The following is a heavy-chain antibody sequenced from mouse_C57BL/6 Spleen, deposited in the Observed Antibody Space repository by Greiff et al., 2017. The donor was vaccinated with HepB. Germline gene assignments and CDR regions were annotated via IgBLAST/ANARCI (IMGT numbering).Heavy chain of an antibody. V-gene: IGHV5-17*01. CDR1: GFTFSDYG. CDR3: ARAEGSTFDY. CDR2: ISSGSSTI. J-gene: IGHJ2*01. D-gene: IGHD1-1*01. Sequence: EVMLVESGGGLVKPGGSLKLSCAASGFTFSDYGMHWVRQAPEKGLEWVAYISSGSSTIYYADTVKGRFTISRDNAKNTLFLQMTSLRSEDTAMYYCARAEGSTFDYWGQGTTLTVSS.